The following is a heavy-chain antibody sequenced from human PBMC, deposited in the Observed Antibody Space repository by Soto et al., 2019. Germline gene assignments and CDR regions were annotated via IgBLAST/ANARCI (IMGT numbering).Heavy chain of an antibody. Sequence: QVQLVESGGGLVKPGGSLRLSCAASGFTFSDYYMSWIRQAPGKGLEWVSYISSSSSYTNYADSVKGRFTISRDKAKNSLYLQMNSLRAEDTAMYYCARDLAYCGGDCYPGYFDYRGQGTLVTVSS. CDR3: ARDLAYCGGDCYPGYFDY. J-gene: IGHJ4*02. D-gene: IGHD2-21*02. CDR1: GFTFSDYY. CDR2: ISSSSSYT. V-gene: IGHV3-11*06.